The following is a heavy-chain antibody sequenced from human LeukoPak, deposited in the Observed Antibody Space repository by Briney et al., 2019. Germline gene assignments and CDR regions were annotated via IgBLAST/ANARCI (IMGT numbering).Heavy chain of an antibody. D-gene: IGHD6-13*01. Sequence: SETLSLTCTVSGGSISSGGYYWSWIRQHPGKGPEWIGYIYYSGSTYYNPSLKSRVTISVDTSKNQFSLKLSSVTAADTAVYYCAREIAAADRFDYWGQGTLVTVSS. CDR2: IYYSGST. J-gene: IGHJ4*02. CDR3: AREIAAADRFDY. V-gene: IGHV4-31*03. CDR1: GGSISSGGYY.